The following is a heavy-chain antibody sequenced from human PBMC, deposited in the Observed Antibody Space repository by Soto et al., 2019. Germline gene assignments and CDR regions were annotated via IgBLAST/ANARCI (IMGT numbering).Heavy chain of an antibody. D-gene: IGHD2-2*01. CDR1: GYSFTSYW. CDR2: IYPGDSDT. V-gene: IGHV5-51*01. Sequence: PGESLKISCNGSGYSFTSYWIGWVRQMPGKGLEWMGIIYPGDSDTRYSPSFQGQVTISADKSISTAYLQWSSLKASDTAMYCCASLRYCSSTSCSHFDYWGQGTLVTVSS. CDR3: ASLRYCSSTSCSHFDY. J-gene: IGHJ4*02.